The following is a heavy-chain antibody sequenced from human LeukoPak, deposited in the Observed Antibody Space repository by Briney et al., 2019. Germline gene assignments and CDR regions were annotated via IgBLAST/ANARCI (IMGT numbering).Heavy chain of an antibody. Sequence: SETLSLTCTVSGGSISSYYWSWIRQPAGKGLEWIGRIYTSGSTNYNPSLKSRVTMSVDTSKNQFSLKLSSVTAADTAVYYCAREKYSGSYKGYFDYWGQGTLVTVSS. CDR2: IYTSGST. D-gene: IGHD1-26*01. V-gene: IGHV4-4*07. J-gene: IGHJ4*02. CDR1: GGSISSYY. CDR3: AREKYSGSYKGYFDY.